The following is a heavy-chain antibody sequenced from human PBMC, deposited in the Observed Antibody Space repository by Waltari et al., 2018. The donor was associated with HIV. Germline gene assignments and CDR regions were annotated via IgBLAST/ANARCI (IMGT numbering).Heavy chain of an antibody. J-gene: IGHJ4*02. D-gene: IGHD6-13*01. CDR3: ARDLGESSSWFGGVIGH. CDR1: GGSISSYY. V-gene: IGHV4-59*01. CDR2: IYYSGLT. Sequence: QVQLQESGPGLAKPSETLSLSCTVSGGSISSYYWSWIRQPPGKGLEWIGYIYYSGLTNYDPSLSSRVTRSVDTSKNQFSLKRSSVTAADTAVYYCARDLGESSSWFGGVIGHWGQGILVTVSS.